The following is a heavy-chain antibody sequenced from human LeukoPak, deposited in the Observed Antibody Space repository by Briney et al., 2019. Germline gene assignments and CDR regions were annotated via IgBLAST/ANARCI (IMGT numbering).Heavy chain of an antibody. CDR1: GFTLSSFA. V-gene: IGHV3-30-3*01. D-gene: IGHD3-10*01. CDR3: ARAPHYYGIGNWYFDL. J-gene: IGHJ2*01. CDR2: ISYDGSEK. Sequence: GGSLRLSCVAPGFTLSSFAMHWVRQVPGKGLEWVAGISYDGSEKYHADSVKGRFTISRDNPKNTLYLQMNSLRPEDTTLYYCARAPHYYGIGNWYFDLWGRGTLVTVSS.